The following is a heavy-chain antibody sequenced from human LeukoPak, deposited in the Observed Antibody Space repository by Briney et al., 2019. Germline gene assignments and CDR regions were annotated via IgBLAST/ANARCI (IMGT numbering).Heavy chain of an antibody. CDR1: GFTFSSYG. Sequence: PGGSLRLSCAASGFTFSSYGMHWVRQAPGKGLEWVAFIRYDGSNKYYADSVKGRFTISRDNSKNTLYLQMNSLRAEDTAVYYCAKLSGELFTDWFDPWGQGTLVTVSS. V-gene: IGHV3-30*02. J-gene: IGHJ5*02. CDR2: IRYDGSNK. CDR3: AKLSGELFTDWFDP. D-gene: IGHD3-10*02.